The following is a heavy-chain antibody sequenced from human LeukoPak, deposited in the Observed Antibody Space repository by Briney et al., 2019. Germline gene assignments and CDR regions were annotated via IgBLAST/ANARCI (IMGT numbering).Heavy chain of an antibody. CDR1: GYTFTSYA. J-gene: IGHJ6*02. CDR2: INAGNGNT. V-gene: IGHV1-3*01. D-gene: IGHD5-24*01. Sequence: ASVKVSCKASGYTFTSYAMHWVRQAPGQRLEWMGWINAGNGNTKYSQKFQGRVTITRDTSASTAYMELSSLRSEDTAVYYCARNMATRLATIRLGYYYYGMDVWGQGTTVTVSS. CDR3: ARNMATRLATIRLGYYYYGMDV.